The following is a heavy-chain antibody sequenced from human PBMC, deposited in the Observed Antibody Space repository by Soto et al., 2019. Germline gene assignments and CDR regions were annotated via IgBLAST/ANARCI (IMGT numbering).Heavy chain of an antibody. V-gene: IGHV3-23*01. CDR3: AKGSDSCWPYYADL. D-gene: IGHD6-19*01. CDR2: ISFNGCST. Sequence: VQLLESGGGLLQPGGSLRLSCVASGFTFSNSAMNWVRQAPGKGLEWGAVISFNGCSTYYADSVKGRITISRDNSRNTHYSGVNSLIAEDTAIYYCAKGSDSCWPYYADLWGQGTLVTVSS. J-gene: IGHJ5*02. CDR1: GFTFSNSA.